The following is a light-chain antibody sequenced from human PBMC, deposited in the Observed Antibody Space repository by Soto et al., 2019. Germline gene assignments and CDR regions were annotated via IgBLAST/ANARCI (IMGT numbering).Light chain of an antibody. CDR2: DVT. CDR1: PSDVGGYNY. CDR3: ASYTDSATRSML. Sequence: QSALTQPASVSGSPGQSITISCTGIPSDVGGYNYVSWYQQHPGKDPKLVIFDVTNRPSGISNRFSGSMSGNTASLTISGLQAEDEADYYCASYTDSATRSMLFGGGTKLTVL. J-gene: IGLJ3*02. V-gene: IGLV2-14*01.